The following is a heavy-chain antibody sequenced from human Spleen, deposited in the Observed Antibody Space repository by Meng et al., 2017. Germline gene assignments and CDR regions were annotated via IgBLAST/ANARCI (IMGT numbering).Heavy chain of an antibody. J-gene: IGHJ5*02. CDR3: ARTGMSGWYLGSFDP. V-gene: IGHV4-39*07. Sequence: ESLKISCAVSGGSIGTTNYYWGWSRQPPGKGLEWIGTIYYNGATQYNPSLKSRVTISVDTSKNQFSLKLNSVTAADTAVYYCARTGMSGWYLGSFDPWGQGTLVTVSS. D-gene: IGHD6-19*01. CDR2: IYYNGAT. CDR1: GGSIGTTNYY.